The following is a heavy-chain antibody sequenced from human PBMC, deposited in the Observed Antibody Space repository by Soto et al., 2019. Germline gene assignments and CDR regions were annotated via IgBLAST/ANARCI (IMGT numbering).Heavy chain of an antibody. J-gene: IGHJ4*02. D-gene: IGHD3-22*01. CDR2: INAGNGNT. CDR1: GYTFTSYA. Sequence: ALVKVSCKASGYTFTSYAMHWVRQAPGQRLEWMGWINAGNGNTKYSQKFQGRVTITRDTSASTAYMELSSLRSEDTAVYYCARKGAYDSSGYYYWGQGTLVTVSS. V-gene: IGHV1-3*01. CDR3: ARKGAYDSSGYYY.